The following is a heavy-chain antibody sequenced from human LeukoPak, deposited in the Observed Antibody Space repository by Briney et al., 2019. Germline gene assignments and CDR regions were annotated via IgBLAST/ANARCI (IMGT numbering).Heavy chain of an antibody. V-gene: IGHV4-34*01. CDR2: INHSGST. CDR3: ARKDYGSGSFSRSFDS. J-gene: IGHJ4*02. Sequence: PSETLSLTCAVYGGSFSGYYWSWIRQPPGKGLEWIGEINHSGSTNYNPSLKSRVTISVDTSKNQFSLKLSSVTAADTAVYYCARKDYGSGSFSRSFDSWGQGTLVTVSS. CDR1: GGSFSGYY. D-gene: IGHD3-10*01.